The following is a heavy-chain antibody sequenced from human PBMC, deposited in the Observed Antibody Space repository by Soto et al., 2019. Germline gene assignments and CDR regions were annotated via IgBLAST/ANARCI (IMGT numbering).Heavy chain of an antibody. D-gene: IGHD5-12*01. V-gene: IGHV1-69*13. J-gene: IGHJ4*02. CDR2: IIPIFGTA. Sequence: SVKVSCKASGGTFSSYAISWVRQAPGQGLEWMGGIIPIFGTANYAQKFQGRVTITADESTSTAYMELSSLRSEDTAVYYCARVRDGYNSYYFDDWGQGPLVTVAS. CDR1: GGTFSSYA. CDR3: ARVRDGYNSYYFDD.